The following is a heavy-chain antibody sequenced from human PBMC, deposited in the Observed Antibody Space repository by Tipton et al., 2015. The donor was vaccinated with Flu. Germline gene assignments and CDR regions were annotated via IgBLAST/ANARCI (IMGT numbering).Heavy chain of an antibody. J-gene: IGHJ4*02. CDR3: ARDGPHAVLRTSTHDY. CDR2: IDQTGTVK. V-gene: IGHV3-7*01. D-gene: IGHD5/OR15-5a*01. CDR1: GFSFSHYY. Sequence: GSLRLSCAASGFSFSHYYMSWVRQAPGKGLEWVANIDQTGTVKNSVDSMEGRFTISRDNAKNSLYLQINSLRPEDTAVYYCARDGPHAVLRTSTHDYWGQGTLVTVSS.